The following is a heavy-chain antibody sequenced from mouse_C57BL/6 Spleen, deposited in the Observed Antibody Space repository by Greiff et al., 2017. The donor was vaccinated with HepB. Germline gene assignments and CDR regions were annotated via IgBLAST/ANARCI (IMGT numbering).Heavy chain of an antibody. V-gene: IGHV1-53*01. CDR1: GYTFTSYW. J-gene: IGHJ1*03. CDR2: INPSNGGT. D-gene: IGHD1-1*01. Sequence: VQLQQSGTELVKPGASVKLSCKASGYTFTSYWMHWVKQRPGQGLEWIGNINPSNGGTNYNEKFKSKATLTVDKSSSTAYMQLSSLTSEDSAVYYCARWVTTVVDWYFDVWGTGTTVTVSS. CDR3: ARWVTTVVDWYFDV.